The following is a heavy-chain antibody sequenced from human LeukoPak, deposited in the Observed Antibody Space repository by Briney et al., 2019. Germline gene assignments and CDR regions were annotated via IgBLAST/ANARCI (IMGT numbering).Heavy chain of an antibody. CDR3: TTGYYYDSSGSSLVDY. CDR2: ISYDGSNK. Sequence: GRSLRLSCAASGFTFSSYAMHWVRQAPGKGLEWVAIISYDGSNKYYADSVKGRFTISRDNSKNTLYLQMNSLKTEDTAVYYCTTGYYYDSSGSSLVDYWGQGTLVTVSS. J-gene: IGHJ4*02. D-gene: IGHD3-22*01. CDR1: GFTFSSYA. V-gene: IGHV3-30-3*01.